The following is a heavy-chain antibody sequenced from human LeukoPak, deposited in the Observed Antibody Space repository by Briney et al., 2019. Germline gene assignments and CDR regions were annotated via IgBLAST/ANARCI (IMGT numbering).Heavy chain of an antibody. J-gene: IGHJ3*02. CDR2: MNPNSANT. Sequence: ASVKFSCKASGYTFISYDINWVRQATGQGLEWVGWMNPNSANTGYAQKFQGRVTITRNTSISTAYMELSSLRSEDKAVYYYARGKAGGGGGHQTFDIWGQGTMVTVSS. V-gene: IGHV1-8*03. D-gene: IGHD2-21*01. CDR1: GYTFISYD. CDR3: ARGKAGGGGGHQTFDI.